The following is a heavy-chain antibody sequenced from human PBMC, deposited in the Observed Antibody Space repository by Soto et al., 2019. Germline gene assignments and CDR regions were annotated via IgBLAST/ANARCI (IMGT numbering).Heavy chain of an antibody. V-gene: IGHV1-69*06. CDR3: ARAGDYYGSGSYYAGPYYYYGMDV. J-gene: IGHJ6*04. D-gene: IGHD3-10*01. Sequence: SVKVSCKAPGGTFSSYAISWVRQAPGQGLEWMGGIIPIFGTANYARKFQGRVTITADKSTSTAYMELSSLRSEDTAVYYCARAGDYYGSGSYYAGPYYYYGMDVWGKGTTVTVSS. CDR2: IIPIFGTA. CDR1: GGTFSSYA.